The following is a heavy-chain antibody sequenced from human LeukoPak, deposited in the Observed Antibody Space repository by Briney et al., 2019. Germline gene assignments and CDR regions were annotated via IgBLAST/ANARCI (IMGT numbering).Heavy chain of an antibody. CDR2: INHSGST. D-gene: IGHD2-2*01. Sequence: PSETLSLTCAVYGGSFSGYYWSWIRQPPGKGLEWIGEINHSGSTNYNPSLKSRVTISVDTSKNQFSLKLSSVTAADTAVYYCARAPPFRYCSSTSCYWYYYYGMDVWGQGTTVTVSS. CDR1: GGSFSGYY. CDR3: ARAPPFRYCSSTSCYWYYYYGMDV. J-gene: IGHJ6*02. V-gene: IGHV4-34*01.